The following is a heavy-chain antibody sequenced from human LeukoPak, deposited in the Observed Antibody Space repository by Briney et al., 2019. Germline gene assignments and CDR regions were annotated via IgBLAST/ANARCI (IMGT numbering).Heavy chain of an antibody. J-gene: IGHJ4*02. V-gene: IGHV4-59*08. CDR2: IYYSGST. CDR3: ARVDSSGYYYVEGPFDY. D-gene: IGHD3-22*01. CDR1: GGSISSYY. Sequence: SETLSLTCTVSGGSISSYYWSWIRQPPGKGLEWIGYIYYSGSTNYNPSLKSRVTISVDTSKNQFSLKLSSVTAADTAVYYCARVDSSGYYYVEGPFDYWGQGALVTVSS.